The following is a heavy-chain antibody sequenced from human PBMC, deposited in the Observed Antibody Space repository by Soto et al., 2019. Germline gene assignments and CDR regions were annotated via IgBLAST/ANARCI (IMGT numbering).Heavy chain of an antibody. J-gene: IGHJ4*02. CDR3: AREPLAHSYFDL. CDR1: GGSIGGYY. CDR2: MYNSERT. V-gene: IGHV4-4*07. Sequence: SETLSLTCTVSGGSIGGYYWSWIRQPAGKGLEWIGRMYNSERTNYNPSLKSRVTMSMGTSKNQFSLRLTSVTAADTAVYFCAREPLAHSYFDLWGQGTLVTVSS.